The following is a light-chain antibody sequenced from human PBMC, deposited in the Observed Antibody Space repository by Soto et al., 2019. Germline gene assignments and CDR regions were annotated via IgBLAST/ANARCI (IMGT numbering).Light chain of an antibody. CDR1: QSVSNNY. CDR3: QQYGTVPNT. V-gene: IGKV3-20*01. Sequence: EIVLTQSPGTLSLSPGERATLSCRASQSVSNNYLAWYQQKPGQAPRILIYTASSRDTGIPDRFSGSGSGTDFTLTISRLESEDFAVYYCQQYGTVPNTFGQGTRLEIK. CDR2: TAS. J-gene: IGKJ5*01.